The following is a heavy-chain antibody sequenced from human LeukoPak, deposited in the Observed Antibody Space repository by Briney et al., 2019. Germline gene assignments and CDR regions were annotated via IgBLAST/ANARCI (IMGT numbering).Heavy chain of an antibody. V-gene: IGHV4-4*07. Sequence: TETLSLTCTVSGGSISSYYWSWIRQPAGKGLEWIGRIYTSGSTNYNPSLKSRVTMSVDTSKNQFSLELSSVTAADTAVYYCARGGSSWYDYDYWGQGTLVTVSS. J-gene: IGHJ4*02. CDR3: ARGGSSWYDYDY. CDR2: IYTSGST. D-gene: IGHD6-13*01. CDR1: GGSISSYY.